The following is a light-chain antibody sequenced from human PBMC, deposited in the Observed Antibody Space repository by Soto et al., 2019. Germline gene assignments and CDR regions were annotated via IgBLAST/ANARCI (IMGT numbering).Light chain of an antibody. J-gene: IGLJ2*01. CDR2: DVV. CDR3: CSYAGGNSLV. CDR1: SSDVGAYDY. Sequence: QSALTQPPSASGSPGQSVTISCTGTSSDVGAYDYVSWYQQHPGKAPKLMIYDVVKRPSGVPDRFSGSKSGSTASLTVSGLQTEDGADYYCCSYAGGNSLVFGGGTKLTVL. V-gene: IGLV2-8*01.